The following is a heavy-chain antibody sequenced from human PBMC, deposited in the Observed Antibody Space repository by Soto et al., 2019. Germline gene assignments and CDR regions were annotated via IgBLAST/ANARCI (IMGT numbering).Heavy chain of an antibody. V-gene: IGHV1-8*01. CDR2: MNPNGGNA. J-gene: IGHJ5*02. CDR3: ASVPSSLHGTAQGIWFGP. CDR1: GYTFRNYD. Sequence: ASVNVSCKAAGYTFRNYDRDWGRPATGQGLEWMGWMNPNGGNAVYARKFQGRVTMTTDTSISTVYMELSSLRSEDTAVYYCASVPSSLHGTAQGIWFGPWGPRTLVPVS. D-gene: IGHD1-1*01.